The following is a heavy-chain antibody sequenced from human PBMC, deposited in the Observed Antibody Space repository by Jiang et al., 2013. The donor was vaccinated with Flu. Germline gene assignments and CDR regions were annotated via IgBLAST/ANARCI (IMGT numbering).Heavy chain of an antibody. CDR1: DSPSVTI. D-gene: IGHD3-9*01. J-gene: IGHJ4*02. CDR3: ATLRGSSYDTYLADY. CDR2: SDLMEVI. V-gene: IGHV3-30*02. Sequence: QLLESGGGVVQAWGVPKTLPVQRLDSPSVTIQCIGSARLQARGWSGWPLSDLMEVINTYAESVKGRFTISRDNSKSTLYLQMNNLRPEDTSVYYCATLRGSSYDTYLADYWGEGTLVTVSS.